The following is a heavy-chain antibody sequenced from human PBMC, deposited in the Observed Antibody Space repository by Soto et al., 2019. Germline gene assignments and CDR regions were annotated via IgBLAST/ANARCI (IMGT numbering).Heavy chain of an antibody. J-gene: IGHJ5*02. V-gene: IGHV4-31*03. CDR2: IYYNGST. D-gene: IGHD6-19*01. CDR1: CDSISSGVYY. Sequence: SETLSLTCSVSCDSISSGVYYWTWIRQHPGKGLEWIGYIYYNGSTHYNPSLKGRTTISLDTSKNQFSLRLSSVTAVDTAIYYCARGVAVARLYWFDPWGQGTPVTVSS. CDR3: ARGVAVARLYWFDP.